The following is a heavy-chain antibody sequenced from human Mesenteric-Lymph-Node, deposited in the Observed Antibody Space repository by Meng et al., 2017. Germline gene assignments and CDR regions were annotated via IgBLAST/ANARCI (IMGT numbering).Heavy chain of an antibody. CDR1: GGSFSDYY. D-gene: IGHD3-22*01. Sequence: QQWGAGLLRPLETLSLTCAVYGGSFSDYYWTWIRQSPGKRLEWIGEINHGGRPNYNPSLKSRVTISVDTSKDQFSLNLNSVTAADTAVYYCARVEFRGNSDDSIGLGHWGQGTLVTVSS. CDR3: ARVEFRGNSDDSIGLGH. V-gene: IGHV4-34*01. CDR2: INHGGRP. J-gene: IGHJ4*02.